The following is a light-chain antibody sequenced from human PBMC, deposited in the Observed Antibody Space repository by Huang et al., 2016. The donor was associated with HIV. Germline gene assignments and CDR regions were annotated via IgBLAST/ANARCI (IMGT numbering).Light chain of an antibody. V-gene: IGKV1-5*01. CDR2: DAS. J-gene: IGKJ2*01. CDR3: QQYNSMPYT. CDR1: QTFSRW. Sequence: DIQMTQSPSTLSASVGDRVTITCRAGQTFSRWLAWYQQKPGKAPNLMMYDASTLESGVPSRFSGSGSGTEFTLTISSLQPDDFATYYCQQYNSMPYTFGQGTKLEIK.